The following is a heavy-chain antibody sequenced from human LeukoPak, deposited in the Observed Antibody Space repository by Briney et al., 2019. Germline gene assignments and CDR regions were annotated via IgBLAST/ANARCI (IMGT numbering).Heavy chain of an antibody. Sequence: PSETLSLTCAVSGGSISSSNWWSWVRQPPGKGLEWIGEIYHSGSTNYNPSLKSRVTISVDTSKNQFSLKLSSVTAADTAVYYCARGSSRIAVGFDYWGQGTLVTVSS. V-gene: IGHV4-4*02. CDR1: GGSISSSNW. CDR2: IYHSGST. D-gene: IGHD6-19*01. J-gene: IGHJ4*02. CDR3: ARGSSRIAVGFDY.